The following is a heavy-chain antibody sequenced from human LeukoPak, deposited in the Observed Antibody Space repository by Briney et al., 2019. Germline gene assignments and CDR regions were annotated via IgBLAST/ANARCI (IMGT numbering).Heavy chain of an antibody. CDR2: ISSSGSTI. J-gene: IGHJ4*02. Sequence: KTGGSLRLSCAASGFTFSDYYMNWLRQAPGKGLEWVSYISSSGSTIYYADSVKGRFTISRDNAKNSLYLQMNSLRAEDTAVYYCAGSHCGGDCYHFDYWGQGTLVTVSS. V-gene: IGHV3-11*04. CDR1: GFTFSDYY. D-gene: IGHD2-21*02. CDR3: AGSHCGGDCYHFDY.